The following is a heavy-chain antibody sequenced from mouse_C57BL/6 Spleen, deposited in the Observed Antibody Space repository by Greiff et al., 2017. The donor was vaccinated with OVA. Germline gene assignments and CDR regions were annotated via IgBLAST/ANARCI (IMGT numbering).Heavy chain of an antibody. CDR1: GFTFSSYA. J-gene: IGHJ4*01. V-gene: IGHV5-4*03. CDR2: ISDGGSYT. D-gene: IGHD2-4*01. Sequence: DVKLVESGGGLVKPGGSLKLSCAASGFTFSSYAMSWVRQTPEKRLEWVATISDGGSYTYYPDNVKGRFTISRDNAKNNLYLQMSHLKSEGTAMYYCARAGDYGDYYAMDYWGQGTSVTVSS. CDR3: ARAGDYGDYYAMDY.